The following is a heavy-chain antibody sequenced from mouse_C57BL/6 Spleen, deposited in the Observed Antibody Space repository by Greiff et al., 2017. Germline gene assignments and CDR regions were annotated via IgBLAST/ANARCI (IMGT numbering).Heavy chain of an antibody. CDR1: GFNIKDDY. CDR3: TTMGYYGSSPQDY. J-gene: IGHJ4*01. CDR2: IDPENGDT. V-gene: IGHV14-4*01. Sequence: EVKLQESGAELVRPGASVKLSCTASGFNIKDDYMHWVKQRPEQGLEWIGWIDPENGDTEYASKFQGKATITADTSSNTAYLQLSSLTSEDTAVXYCTTMGYYGSSPQDYWGQGTSVTVSS. D-gene: IGHD1-1*01.